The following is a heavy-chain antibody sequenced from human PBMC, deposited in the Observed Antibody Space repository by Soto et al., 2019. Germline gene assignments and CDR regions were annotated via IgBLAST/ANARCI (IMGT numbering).Heavy chain of an antibody. J-gene: IGHJ4*02. CDR2: IRSKANSYAT. V-gene: IGHV3-73*01. CDR1: GFTFSGSA. CDR3: TRVQSSSSIYFDY. Sequence: GGSLRLSCAASGFTFSGSAMHWVRQASGKGLEWVGRIRSKANSYATAYAASVKGRFTISRDDSKNTAYLQMNSLKTEDTAVYYCTRVQSSSSIYFDYWGQGTLVTVSS. D-gene: IGHD6-6*01.